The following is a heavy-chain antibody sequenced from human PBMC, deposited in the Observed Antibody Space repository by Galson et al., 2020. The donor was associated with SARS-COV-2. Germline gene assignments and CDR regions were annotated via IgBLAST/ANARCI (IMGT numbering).Heavy chain of an antibody. V-gene: IGHV3-23*01. D-gene: IGHD3-16*01. CDR2: ISGSGDGT. CDR3: AKQLSHVNYVL. J-gene: IGHJ4*02. Sequence: GGSLRLSCAASGFTFSSYGMSWVRQAPGRGLQWISTISGSGDGTYYADSVKGRFTISRDNSKNTLYLQLDSLRAEDTAVVYCAKQLSHVNYVLWGQGTLVAVSS. CDR1: GFTFSSYG.